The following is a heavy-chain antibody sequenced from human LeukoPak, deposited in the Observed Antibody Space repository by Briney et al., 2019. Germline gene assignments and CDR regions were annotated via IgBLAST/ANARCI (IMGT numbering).Heavy chain of an antibody. CDR1: GFRLSDYY. D-gene: IGHD3/OR15-3a*01. CDR2: IRDSGEA. Sequence: GGSLRLSCAVSGFRLSDYYMSWVRQAPGKGLEWVGLIRDSGEAFYPDFARGRFAISRDESENTLYLQMNSLRVEDTAVYFCARDRAANQDWVEFDPWGQGTPVIVSS. CDR3: ARDRAANQDWVEFDP. J-gene: IGHJ5*02. V-gene: IGHV3-66*03.